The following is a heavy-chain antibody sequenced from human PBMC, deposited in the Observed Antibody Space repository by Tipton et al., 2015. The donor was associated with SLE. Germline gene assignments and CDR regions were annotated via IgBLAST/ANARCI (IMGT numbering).Heavy chain of an antibody. D-gene: IGHD3-16*01. V-gene: IGHV5-51*03. CDR2: TY. CDR1: GYSFSDYW. J-gene: IGHJ4*02. CDR3: ARGIMGDHDY. Sequence: QLVQSGAEVKKPGESLKISCKASGYSFSDYWIAWVRQMPGKGLEWMGSTYYNPSLKSRVTISIDTSKNQFSLKLSSVTAADTAVYYCARGIMGDHDYWGQGTLVTVSS.